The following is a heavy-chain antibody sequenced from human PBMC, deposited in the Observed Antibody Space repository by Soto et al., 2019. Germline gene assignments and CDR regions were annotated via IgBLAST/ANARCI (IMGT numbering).Heavy chain of an antibody. D-gene: IGHD3-10*01. J-gene: IGHJ4*02. CDR3: ANDGRGSGSHYNSFGY. V-gene: IGHV3-53*01. Sequence: EVQLVESGGGLIQPGGSLKLSCAASGFTVGNNYMSWVRQAPGKGLEWVSLIYSTGTTKYADAVKGRFTVTRDNAKNTLYLQMYSLRAEDTAVYYCANDGRGSGSHYNSFGYWGQGTLVTVSS. CDR2: IYSTGTT. CDR1: GFTVGNNY.